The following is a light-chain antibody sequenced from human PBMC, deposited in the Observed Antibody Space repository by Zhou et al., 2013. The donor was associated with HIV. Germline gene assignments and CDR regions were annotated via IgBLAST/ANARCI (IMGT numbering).Light chain of an antibody. CDR1: QSINTW. CDR2: KAS. CDR3: QHYKNLPIT. Sequence: DIQMTQSPSTLSASVGDRVTITCRASQSINTWLAWYQQKPGKAPELLIYKASNLEGGVPSRFSGSGYGTDFTFTISSLQPEDIGTYYCQHYKNLPITFGQGTRLEIK. V-gene: IGKV1-5*03. J-gene: IGKJ5*01.